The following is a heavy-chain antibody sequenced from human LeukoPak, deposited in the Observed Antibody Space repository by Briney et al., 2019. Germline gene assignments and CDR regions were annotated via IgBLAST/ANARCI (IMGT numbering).Heavy chain of an antibody. V-gene: IGHV3-23*01. Sequence: GGSLRLSCAASGFTFSSYAMSWVRQAPGKGLEWVSAINGSGGSTYYADSMKGRFTIARDNTKNTLYLQMNSLRAEDTAAYYCAKGKFPSSSPFYYWGQGTLVTVSS. CDR3: AKGKFPSSSPFYY. CDR1: GFTFSSYA. J-gene: IGHJ4*02. D-gene: IGHD6-13*01. CDR2: INGSGGST.